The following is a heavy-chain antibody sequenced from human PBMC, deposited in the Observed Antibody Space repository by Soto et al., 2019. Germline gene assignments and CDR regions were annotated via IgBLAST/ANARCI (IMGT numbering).Heavy chain of an antibody. V-gene: IGHV3-53*01. D-gene: IGHD2-15*01. CDR1: GFTVSTNY. Sequence: GGSLRLSCAASGFTVSTNYRTWVRQTPGKGLEWVSIIYSNGNTYYADSVKGRFTISRDNSKNTLYLQMNSLRVDDTAVYYCVVEDPGMEVWGQGTTVTVSS. CDR2: IYSNGNT. CDR3: VVEDPGMEV. J-gene: IGHJ6*02.